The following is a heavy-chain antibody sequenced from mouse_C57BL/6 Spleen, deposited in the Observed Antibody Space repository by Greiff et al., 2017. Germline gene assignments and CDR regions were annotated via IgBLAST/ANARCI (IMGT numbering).Heavy chain of an antibody. CDR2: IDPSDSET. D-gene: IGHD2-1*01. CDR1: GYTFTSYW. J-gene: IGHJ3*01. V-gene: IGHV1-52*01. Sequence: VQLQQPGAELVRPGSSVKLSCKASGYTFTSYWMHWVKQRPIQGLEWIGNIDPSDSETHYNQKFKDKATLTVDKSSSTAYMQLSSLTSEDSAVYYCARRGNYPAWFAYWGQGTLVTVSA. CDR3: ARRGNYPAWFAY.